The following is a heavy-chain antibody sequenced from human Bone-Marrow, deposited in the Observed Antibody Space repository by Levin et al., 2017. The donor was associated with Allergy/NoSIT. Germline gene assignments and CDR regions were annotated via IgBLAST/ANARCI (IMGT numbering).Heavy chain of an antibody. D-gene: IGHD6-19*01. CDR1: GFTFSSYW. Sequence: GGSLRLSCAASGFTFSSYWMHWVRQAPGKGLVWVSRINSDGSSTSYADSVKGRFTISRDNAKNTLYLQMNSLRAEDTAVYYCAREISSGWYRGHIDYWGQGTLVTVSS. CDR3: AREISSGWYRGHIDY. V-gene: IGHV3-74*01. J-gene: IGHJ4*02. CDR2: INSDGSST.